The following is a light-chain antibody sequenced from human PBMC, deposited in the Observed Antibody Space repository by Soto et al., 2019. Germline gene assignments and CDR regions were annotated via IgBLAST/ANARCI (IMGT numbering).Light chain of an antibody. CDR3: QQYGSSPLT. CDR2: AAS. J-gene: IGKJ4*01. Sequence: EIVLTQSPGTLSLSPGERATLSCRASQSVSSTYLAWYHQKPGQAPMLLIHAASRRAYGIPDRFSGSGSGTDFTLTISRLEPQDFAVYYCQQYGSSPLTFGGGTKVEIK. CDR1: QSVSSTY. V-gene: IGKV3-20*01.